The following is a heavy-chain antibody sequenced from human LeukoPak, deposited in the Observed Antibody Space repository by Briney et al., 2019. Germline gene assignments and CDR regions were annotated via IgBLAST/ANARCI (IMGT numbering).Heavy chain of an antibody. J-gene: IGHJ6*03. Sequence: GGSLRLSCAASGFTFSSYSMNWVCQAPGKGLEWVSSISSSSSYIYYADSVKGRFTISRDNAKNSLYLQMNSLRAEDTAVYYCARVEDGYKAPSDYYYYMDVWGKGTTVTVSS. CDR2: ISSSSSYI. D-gene: IGHD5-24*01. CDR3: ARVEDGYKAPSDYYYYMDV. V-gene: IGHV3-21*01. CDR1: GFTFSSYS.